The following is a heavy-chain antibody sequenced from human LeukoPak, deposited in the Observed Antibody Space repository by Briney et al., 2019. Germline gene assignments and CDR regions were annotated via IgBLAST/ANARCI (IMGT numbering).Heavy chain of an antibody. CDR3: ATYVRGDFDY. CDR2: ISGGGGST. D-gene: IGHD3-10*02. CDR1: GFTFSSYA. Sequence: GGSLRLSCATSGFTFSSYAMSWVRQASGKGLEWVSTISGGGGSTWYADSVKGRFTISRDNSKNTLYLQLSSLRADDTAVYYCATYVRGDFDYWGQGTLVTVSS. V-gene: IGHV3-23*01. J-gene: IGHJ4*02.